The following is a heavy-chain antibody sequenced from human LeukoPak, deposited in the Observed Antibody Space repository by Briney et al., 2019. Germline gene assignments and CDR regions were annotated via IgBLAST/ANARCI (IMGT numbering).Heavy chain of an antibody. V-gene: IGHV3-23*01. J-gene: IGHJ4*02. CDR3: TNDCSGGNCSSM. CDR2: VSGSGEST. D-gene: IGHD2-15*01. Sequence: GGSLRLSCVGSGFSFSSYGMTWVRQAPGKVLEWVSAVSGSGESTYNAGSVQGRFTISRDDSKNSAYLQMDSLKTEDTAVYYCTNDCSGGNCSSMWGQGTLVTVSS. CDR1: GFSFSSYG.